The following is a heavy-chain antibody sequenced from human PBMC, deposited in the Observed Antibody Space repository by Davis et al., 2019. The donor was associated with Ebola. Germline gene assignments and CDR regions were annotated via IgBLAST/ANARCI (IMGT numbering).Heavy chain of an antibody. Sequence: SVKVSCKASGGTFSSYAISWVRQAPGQGLEWMGGIIPIFGTANYAQKFQGRVTITADESTSTAYMELSSLRSEDTAVYYCAILGYCSGGSCYSGWFDPWGRGTLVTVSS. CDR1: GGTFSSYA. J-gene: IGHJ5*02. D-gene: IGHD2-15*01. V-gene: IGHV1-69*13. CDR2: IIPIFGTA. CDR3: AILGYCSGGSCYSGWFDP.